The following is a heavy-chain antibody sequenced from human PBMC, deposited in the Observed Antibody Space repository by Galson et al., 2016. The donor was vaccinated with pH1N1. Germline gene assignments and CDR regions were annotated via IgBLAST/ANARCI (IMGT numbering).Heavy chain of an antibody. CDR3: GGAAPGISDI. V-gene: IGHV4-59*08. CDR2: ISYSGNI. CDR1: GASISSYY. J-gene: IGHJ3*02. D-gene: IGHD1-14*01. Sequence: SLTCNVSGASISSYYWSWIRQPPGKGLEWIGYISYSGNINDNPSFKGRVTVSIGTSENQFSLKLNSVNAADTAVYFCGGAAPGISDIWGQGTMVTVSS.